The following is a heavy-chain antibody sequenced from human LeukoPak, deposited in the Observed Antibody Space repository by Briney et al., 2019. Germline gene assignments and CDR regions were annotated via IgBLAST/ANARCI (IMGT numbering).Heavy chain of an antibody. D-gene: IGHD3-3*02. CDR2: ISSSSTYI. CDR1: GFTFSSYS. CDR3: ARDLHFWEPPMHGNWFDP. V-gene: IGHV3-21*01. Sequence: GGSLRLSCAASGFTFSSYSMNWVRQAPGKGLEWVSSISSSSTYISYADSVKARFTISRDDAENSLYLQMNSLRVEDTAVYYCARDLHFWEPPMHGNWFDPWGQGTLVTVSS. J-gene: IGHJ5*02.